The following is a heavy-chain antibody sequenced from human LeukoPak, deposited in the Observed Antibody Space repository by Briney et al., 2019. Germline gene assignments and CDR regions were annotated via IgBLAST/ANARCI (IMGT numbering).Heavy chain of an antibody. J-gene: IGHJ6*03. Sequence: SEPLSFSCTVSCGSISCYFWSWIRQPPGKGLEWVGYIYYRGSTNYNPSVKSRVTISVDTSKNQFSLKLSSVIAADTAVYYCARTTEGYCSSASCFGFSYSYYMDVWGKGTTVTIPS. CDR3: ARTTEGYCSSASCFGFSYSYYMDV. D-gene: IGHD2-2*01. V-gene: IGHV4-59*01. CDR1: CGSISCYF. CDR2: IYYRGST.